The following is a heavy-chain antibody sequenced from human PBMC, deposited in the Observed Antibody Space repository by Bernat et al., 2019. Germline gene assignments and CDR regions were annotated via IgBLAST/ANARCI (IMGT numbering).Heavy chain of an antibody. Sequence: QVQLVESGGGVVQPGRSLRLSCAASGFTFSSYGMDWVRQAPGKGLEWVAVISYDGSNEHYVDSVKGRFTISRDNSKNTVSLQMNSLRPEDTAVYYCAKRGGREWFGGVIPQYYFDYWGQGTLVTVSS. V-gene: IGHV3-30*18. D-gene: IGHD3-16*02. J-gene: IGHJ4*02. CDR3: AKRGGREWFGGVIPQYYFDY. CDR1: GFTFSSYG. CDR2: ISYDGSNE.